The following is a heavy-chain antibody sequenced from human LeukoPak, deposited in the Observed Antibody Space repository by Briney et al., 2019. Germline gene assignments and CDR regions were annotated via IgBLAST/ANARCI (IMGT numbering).Heavy chain of an antibody. J-gene: IGHJ4*02. CDR3: ARTNGYGYFDF. CDR1: GGSISSYY. Sequence: SETLSLTCTVSGGSISSYYWSWIRQPPGKGLEWIAYINYSGGTNYNPSLKSRVTISVDTSKNQFSLKLSSVTAADTAVYYCARTNGYGYFDFWGQGTLVTVSS. D-gene: IGHD6-13*01. V-gene: IGHV4-59*01. CDR2: INYSGGT.